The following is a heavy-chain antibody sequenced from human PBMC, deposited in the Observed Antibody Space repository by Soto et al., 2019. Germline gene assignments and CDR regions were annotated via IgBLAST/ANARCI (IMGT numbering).Heavy chain of an antibody. CDR2: VKSKTDGGSA. CDR1: GFPFSNAW. J-gene: IGHJ4*01. Sequence: GGSLRLSCAASGFPFSNAWINWVRQTPGTGLQWVGRVKSKTDGGSADYAAPVKGRFAVSRDDSKNIVYLQMNSVKIEDTGVYYCTTDSRTTMPEVRFDYWGHGTLVTVSP. CDR3: TTDSRTTMPEVRFDY. V-gene: IGHV3-15*07. D-gene: IGHD3-10*01.